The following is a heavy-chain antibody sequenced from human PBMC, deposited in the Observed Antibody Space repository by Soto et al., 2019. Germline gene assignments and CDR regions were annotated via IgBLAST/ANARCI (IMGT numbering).Heavy chain of an antibody. CDR2: IDPSDSYT. Sequence: GESLKISCKGSGYSFTSYWISWVRQMPGKGLEWMGRIDPSDSYTNYSPSFQGHVTISADKSISTAYLQWSGLKSSDTALYYCASLYSGYLSKYGMDVWGQGTTVTVSS. D-gene: IGHD5-12*01. CDR1: GYSFTSYW. V-gene: IGHV5-10-1*01. CDR3: ASLYSGYLSKYGMDV. J-gene: IGHJ6*02.